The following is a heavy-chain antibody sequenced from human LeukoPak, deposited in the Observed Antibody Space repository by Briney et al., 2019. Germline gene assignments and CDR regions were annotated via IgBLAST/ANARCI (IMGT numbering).Heavy chain of an antibody. D-gene: IGHD2-2*01. CDR2: INPSGGST. Sequence: ASVKVSCKASGYTFTSYYMHWVRQAPGQGLEWMGIINPSGGSTSYAQKFQGRVTMTRDMSTSTVYMELSSLRSDDTAVYYCARDPGLRPHPINVLVGGIKTPGPTGGGDYWGQGTLVTVSS. CDR3: ARDPGLRPHPINVLVGGIKTPGPTGGGDY. CDR1: GYTFTSYY. V-gene: IGHV1-46*01. J-gene: IGHJ4*02.